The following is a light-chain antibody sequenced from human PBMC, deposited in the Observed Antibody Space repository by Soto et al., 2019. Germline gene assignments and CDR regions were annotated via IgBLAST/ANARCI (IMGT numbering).Light chain of an antibody. V-gene: IGLV2-14*01. CDR2: EVS. Sequence: QSALTQPASVSGSPGQSITISCTGTSSDVGGYNYVSWYQHHPGKAPKVMIYEVSNRPSGISNRFSGSKAGNTASLTISGLQAVDEADYYCSSYTSSSTLVFGGGTKLTVL. CDR1: SSDVGGYNY. CDR3: SSYTSSSTLV. J-gene: IGLJ2*01.